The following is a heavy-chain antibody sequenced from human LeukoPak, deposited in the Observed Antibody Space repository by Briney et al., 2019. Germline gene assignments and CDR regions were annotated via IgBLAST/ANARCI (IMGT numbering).Heavy chain of an antibody. J-gene: IGHJ4*02. CDR3: AHLYTSSWYGRYWDY. CDR2: IYWDDDY. Sequence: TLSLTCTVSSASISTYYWSWIRQPPGKALEWLGFIYWDDDYRFSPSLKSRLTITKDTSKNQVVLTMTNMDPVDTATYYCAHLYTSSWYGRYWDYWGQGTLVTVSS. D-gene: IGHD6-13*01. CDR1: SASISTYYWS. V-gene: IGHV2-5*08.